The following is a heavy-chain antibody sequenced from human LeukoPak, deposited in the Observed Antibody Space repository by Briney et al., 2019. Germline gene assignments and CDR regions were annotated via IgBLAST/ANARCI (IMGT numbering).Heavy chain of an antibody. V-gene: IGHV3-23*01. CDR1: GFTFSTYG. Sequence: GGSLRLSCAASGFTFSTYGMHWVRQAPGRGLEWVSSIGESGSYTYYADPVKGRFTVSRDNSESTLYLQMSSLRAEDTALYYCAKDVASGTYYDYWGQGTLVTVSS. J-gene: IGHJ4*02. D-gene: IGHD1-26*01. CDR2: IGESGSYT. CDR3: AKDVASGTYYDY.